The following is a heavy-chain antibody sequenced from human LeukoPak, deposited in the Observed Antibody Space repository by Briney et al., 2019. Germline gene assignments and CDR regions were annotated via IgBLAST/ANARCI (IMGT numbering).Heavy chain of an antibody. Sequence: SETLSLTCTVSGGSISSYYWSWIRQPPGKGLEWIGYIYYSGSTNYNPSLKSRVTISVDTSKNQFSLKLSSVTAADTAVYYCARRAGGFDYWGQGTLVTVSS. CDR3: ARRAGGFDY. J-gene: IGHJ4*02. V-gene: IGHV4-59*12. D-gene: IGHD1-26*01. CDR1: GGSISSYY. CDR2: IYYSGST.